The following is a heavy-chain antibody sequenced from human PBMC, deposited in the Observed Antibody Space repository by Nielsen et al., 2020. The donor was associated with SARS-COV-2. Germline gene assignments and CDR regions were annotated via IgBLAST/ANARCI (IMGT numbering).Heavy chain of an antibody. CDR3: ARETIDYTSSFVDY. CDR1: GFNFNSYA. D-gene: IGHD4-11*01. Sequence: GGSLRLSCAASGFNFNSYAMHWVRQAPGKGLEWLPIISYDGNEHYADSVKGRFTISRDNSKNTLYLQLNNLRPEDTAVYFCARETIDYTSSFVDYWGQGTLVTVSP. V-gene: IGHV3-30-3*01. CDR2: ISYDGNE. J-gene: IGHJ4*02.